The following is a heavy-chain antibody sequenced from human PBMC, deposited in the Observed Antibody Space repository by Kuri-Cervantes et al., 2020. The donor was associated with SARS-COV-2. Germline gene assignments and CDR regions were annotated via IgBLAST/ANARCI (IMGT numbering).Heavy chain of an antibody. CDR3: ARAGRISSSYYYRLDY. V-gene: IGHV1-2*06. CDR1: GYTFTGYY. Sequence: ASVKVSCKASGYTFTGYYMHWVRQAPGQGLEWMGRINPNSGGTNYAQKFQGRVTMTRDTSISTAYMELSRLRSDDTAVYYCARAGRISSSYYYRLDYWAREPWSPSPQ. D-gene: IGHD3-22*01. J-gene: IGHJ4*02. CDR2: INPNSGGT.